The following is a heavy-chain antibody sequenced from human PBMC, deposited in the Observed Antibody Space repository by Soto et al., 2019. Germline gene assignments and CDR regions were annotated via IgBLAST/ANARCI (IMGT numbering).Heavy chain of an antibody. D-gene: IGHD6-13*01. Sequence: ASVKVSCKASGYSFTNYAIYWVRQAPGQRLEWMGRIDAGTGTTKYSQQFQGRVPIIRDTSASTAYMELSSLTSEDTAVYYCARGASSSWTSLDYWGQGTPVTVSS. V-gene: IGHV1-3*01. J-gene: IGHJ4*02. CDR1: GYSFTNYA. CDR3: ARGASSSWTSLDY. CDR2: IDAGTGTT.